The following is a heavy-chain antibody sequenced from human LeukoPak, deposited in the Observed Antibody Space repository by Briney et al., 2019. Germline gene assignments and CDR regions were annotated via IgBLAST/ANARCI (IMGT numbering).Heavy chain of an antibody. CDR1: GFTFSTYW. Sequence: GGTLTPTCAASGFTFSTYWMHWVRQAPGQGPVWFSRISPDGSTTTYAASVRGRFSISRDNAKNPLYMQMNSVRADDTAVYYCVRGSSTWSPLGDYWGQGTLVTVST. V-gene: IGHV3-74*01. J-gene: IGHJ4*02. CDR2: ISPDGSTT. CDR3: VRGSSTWSPLGDY. D-gene: IGHD6-13*01.